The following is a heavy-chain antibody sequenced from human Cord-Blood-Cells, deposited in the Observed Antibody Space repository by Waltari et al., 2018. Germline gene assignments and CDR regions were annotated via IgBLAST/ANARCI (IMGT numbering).Heavy chain of an antibody. J-gene: IGHJ4*02. D-gene: IGHD4-17*01. CDR2: FDPEDGET. CDR3: ATYHRDYGDYVAPDY. CDR1: GYTPTEFS. V-gene: IGHV1-24*01. Sequence: QVQLVQPGAEVKNPGASVKVSCKVSGYTPTEFSIHWVRPAPGKGLEWMGGFDPEDGETIYAQKFQGRVTMTEDTSTDTAYMELSSLRSEDTAVYYCATYHRDYGDYVAPDYWGQGTLVTVSS.